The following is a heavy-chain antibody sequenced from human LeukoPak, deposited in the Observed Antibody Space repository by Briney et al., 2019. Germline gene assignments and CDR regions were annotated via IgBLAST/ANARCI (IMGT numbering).Heavy chain of an antibody. V-gene: IGHV4-39*01. CDR1: GGSISSSSYH. J-gene: IGHJ4*02. CDR3: AGRGDYGDVDY. D-gene: IGHD4-17*01. Sequence: SETLSLTCTVSGGSISSSSYHWGWIRQPPGKGLEWIGSIYYSGSTYYNPSLKSRVTISVDTSENQFSLKLSSVTAADTAVYYCAGRGDYGDVDYWGQGTLVTVSS. CDR2: IYYSGST.